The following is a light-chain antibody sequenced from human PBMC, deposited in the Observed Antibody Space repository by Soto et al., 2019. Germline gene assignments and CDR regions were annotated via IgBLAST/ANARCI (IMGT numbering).Light chain of an antibody. V-gene: IGKV3-20*01. CDR1: QSVSSSY. CDR2: EAS. Sequence: EIVLTQSPGTLSLSPGERATLSCRASQSVSSSYLAWYQQKPGQAPRFLIYEASRRATGIPDRFSGSGSGTDFTLSISRLEPEDFAVYYCQQYAASPRTFGQGTKVELK. J-gene: IGKJ1*01. CDR3: QQYAASPRT.